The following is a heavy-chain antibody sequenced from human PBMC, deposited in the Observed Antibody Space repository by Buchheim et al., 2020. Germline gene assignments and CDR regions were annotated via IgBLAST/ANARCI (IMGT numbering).Heavy chain of an antibody. CDR2: INSDGSST. CDR1: GFTFSSYW. Sequence: EVQLVESGGGLVQPGGSLRLSCAASGFTFSSYWMHWVRQAPGKGLVWVSRINSDGSSTSYADSVKGRFTISRDNAKNTLYLQMNSLRAEDTAVYYCARSTTYYDILTGLETYYFDYWGQGTL. V-gene: IGHV3-74*01. CDR3: ARSTTYYDILTGLETYYFDY. J-gene: IGHJ4*02. D-gene: IGHD3-9*01.